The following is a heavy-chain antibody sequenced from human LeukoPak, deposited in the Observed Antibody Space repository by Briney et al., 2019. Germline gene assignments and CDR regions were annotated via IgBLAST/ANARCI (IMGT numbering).Heavy chain of an antibody. CDR3: AKGRPAKGAFDI. Sequence: GGSLRLSCAASGFTFSNYAMSWVRQAPGKGLEWVSAISGSGGSTYYADSVMGRFTISRDNSKNTLYLQMNRLRAEDTAVYYCAKGRPAKGAFDIWGQGTMVTVSS. CDR2: ISGSGGST. V-gene: IGHV3-23*01. J-gene: IGHJ3*02. CDR1: GFTFSNYA.